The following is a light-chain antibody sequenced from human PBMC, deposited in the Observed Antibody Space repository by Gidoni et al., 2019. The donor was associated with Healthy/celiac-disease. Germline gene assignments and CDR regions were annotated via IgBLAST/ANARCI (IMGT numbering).Light chain of an antibody. Sequence: SYELPQPLSVSVALGQTASITCGGNNIGRKNVHWYQQKPGQAPVLVIYRDSNRPSGIPERFSGSNSGNTATLTISRAQAGDEADYYCQVWDSSTVVFGGGTKLTVL. J-gene: IGLJ2*01. CDR2: RDS. V-gene: IGLV3-9*01. CDR3: QVWDSSTVV. CDR1: NIGRKN.